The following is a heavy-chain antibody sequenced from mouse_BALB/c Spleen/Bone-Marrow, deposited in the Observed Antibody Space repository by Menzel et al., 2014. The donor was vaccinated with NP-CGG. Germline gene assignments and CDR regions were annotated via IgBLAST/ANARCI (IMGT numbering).Heavy chain of an antibody. CDR2: ISDGGSYT. V-gene: IGHV5-4*02. J-gene: IGHJ4*01. CDR1: GFTFSDYY. Sequence: EVKLVESGGGLVKPGGSLKLSCAASGFTFSDYYMYWVRQTPEKRLEWVATISDGGSYTYYPDSVKGRFTISKDNAKNNLFLQLSSLKSEDTAMYYCAREVSVDYWGQGTSVTVSS. CDR3: AREVSVDY.